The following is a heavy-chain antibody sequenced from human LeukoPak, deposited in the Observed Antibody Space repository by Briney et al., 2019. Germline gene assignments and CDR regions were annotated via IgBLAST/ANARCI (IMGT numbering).Heavy chain of an antibody. D-gene: IGHD2-21*02. V-gene: IGHV3-23*01. J-gene: IGHJ4*02. Sequence: GGSLRLSCAASGFTFSSYAMSWVRQAPGEGLEWVSAISGSGGSTYYADSVKGRFTISRDNSKNTLYLQMNSLRAEDTAVYYCASTLAVTLKRNYFDYWGQGTLVTVSS. CDR3: ASTLAVTLKRNYFDY. CDR1: GFTFSSYA. CDR2: ISGSGGST.